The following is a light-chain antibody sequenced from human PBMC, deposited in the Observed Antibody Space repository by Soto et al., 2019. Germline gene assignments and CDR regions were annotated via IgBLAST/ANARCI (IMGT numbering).Light chain of an antibody. CDR3: QQYNSYPYT. CDR2: RAS. Sequence: DIQMTQSPSTLSASVGDRVTITCRASQSISSWLAWYQQKPGKAPKLLIYRASTLESGVPSRCSDSGSGTEFTLTISSLQANDFATYYCQQYNSYPYTFGQGTKLEIK. J-gene: IGKJ2*01. V-gene: IGKV1-5*03. CDR1: QSISSW.